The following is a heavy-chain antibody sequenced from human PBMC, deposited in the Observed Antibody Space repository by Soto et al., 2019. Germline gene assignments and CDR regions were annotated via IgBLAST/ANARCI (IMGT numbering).Heavy chain of an antibody. D-gene: IGHD6-19*01. J-gene: IGHJ4*02. Sequence: VSVKVSCKASGYTFTSYDINWVRQATGQGLEWMGWMNPNSGNTGYAQKFQGRVTMTRNTSISTAYMELSSLRSEDTAVYYCARGYMYSSGWYGIYWGQGTLVTVSS. CDR3: ARGYMYSSGWYGIY. CDR1: GYTFTSYD. V-gene: IGHV1-8*01. CDR2: MNPNSGNT.